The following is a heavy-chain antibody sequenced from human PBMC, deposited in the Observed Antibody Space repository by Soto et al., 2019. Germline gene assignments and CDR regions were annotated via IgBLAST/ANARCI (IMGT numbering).Heavy chain of an antibody. Sequence: QITLKESGPALVKPTQTLTLTCDFSGFSLSTSGVAVAWIRQPPGKALEWLAVVHSNDDKRYSPSLRYRLTITQDPSKNQVVLTMTNMDHVDTATSYCPNRRYNYGGPAVYHWGQGILVTVSS. CDR2: VHSNDDK. CDR1: GFSLSTSGVA. D-gene: IGHD5-18*01. J-gene: IGHJ5*02. CDR3: PNRRYNYGGPAVYH. V-gene: IGHV2-5*01.